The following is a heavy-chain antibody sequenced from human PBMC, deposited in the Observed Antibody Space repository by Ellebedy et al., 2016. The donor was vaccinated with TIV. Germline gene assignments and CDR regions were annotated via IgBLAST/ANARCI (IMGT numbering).Heavy chain of an antibody. CDR3: AASESAASDY. Sequence: MPSETLSLTCTVSGGSIRNYYCTWIRQPPGKGLEWIGHMYYSGSSKYNPSLKSRVTMSIDPSKNQFSLMMSSVTSADTAVYYCAASESAASDYWGPGTLVTVSS. CDR2: MYYSGSS. V-gene: IGHV4-59*01. CDR1: GGSIRNYY. J-gene: IGHJ4*02. D-gene: IGHD2-2*01.